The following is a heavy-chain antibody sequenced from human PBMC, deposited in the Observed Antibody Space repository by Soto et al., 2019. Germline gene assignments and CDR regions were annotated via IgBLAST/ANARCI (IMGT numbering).Heavy chain of an antibody. V-gene: IGHV4-4*02. CDR3: ARQHGLLSGWFDP. Sequence: SETLSLTCAVSGCTISSSNWWSWVRQPPGKGLEWIGEIYYSGSTNYNPSLKSRVTISVDTSKNQFSLKLSSVTAADTAVYYCARQHGLLSGWFDPWGQGTLVTVSS. J-gene: IGHJ5*02. CDR2: IYYSGST. D-gene: IGHD2-2*01. CDR1: GCTISSSNW.